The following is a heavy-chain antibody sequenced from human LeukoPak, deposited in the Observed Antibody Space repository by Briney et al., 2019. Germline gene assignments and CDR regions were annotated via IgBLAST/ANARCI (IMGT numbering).Heavy chain of an antibody. CDR2: ISYDGSNK. CDR3: ATLRWIAAAGTLRGFDY. Sequence: PGRSLRLSCAASRFTFSTYGMHWVRQAPGKGLEWVAVISYDGSNKYYADSVKGRFTISRDNSKNTLYLQMNSLRAEDTAVYYCATLRWIAAAGTLRGFDYWGQGTLVTVSS. J-gene: IGHJ4*02. D-gene: IGHD6-13*01. V-gene: IGHV3-30*03. CDR1: RFTFSTYG.